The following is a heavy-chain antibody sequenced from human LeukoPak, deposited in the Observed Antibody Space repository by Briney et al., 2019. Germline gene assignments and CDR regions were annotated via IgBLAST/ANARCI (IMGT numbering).Heavy chain of an antibody. CDR3: VRFGFTMVRATPLIRYNYYYYMDV. V-gene: IGHV3-30*04. Sequence: GGSLRLSCAASGFTFSSYAMHWVRQAPGKGLEWVAVISYDGSNKYYADSVKGRFTISRDNSKNTLYLQMNSLRAEDTAVYYCVRFGFTMVRATPLIRYNYYYYMDVWGKGTTVTVSS. J-gene: IGHJ6*03. CDR1: GFTFSSYA. D-gene: IGHD3-10*01. CDR2: ISYDGSNK.